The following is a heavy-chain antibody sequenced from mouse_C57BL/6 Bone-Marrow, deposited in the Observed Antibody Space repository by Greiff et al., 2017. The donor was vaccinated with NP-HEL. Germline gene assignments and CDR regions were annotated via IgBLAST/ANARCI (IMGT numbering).Heavy chain of an antibody. CDR1: GYTFTSYW. CDR3: ARERGWTVVATRDV. D-gene: IGHD1-1*01. CDR2: IYPGSGST. V-gene: IGHV1-55*01. Sequence: QVQLQQPGAELVKPGASVKMSCKASGYTFTSYWITWVKQRPGQGLEWIGDIYPGSGSTNYNEKFKSKATLTVDTSSSTAYMQLSSLTSEDSAVYYCARERGWTVVATRDVWGTGTTVTVSS. J-gene: IGHJ1*03.